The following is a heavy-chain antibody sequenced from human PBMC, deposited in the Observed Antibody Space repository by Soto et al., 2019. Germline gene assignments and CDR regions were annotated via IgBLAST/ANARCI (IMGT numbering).Heavy chain of an antibody. Sequence: SETLSLTCSVSSVSTSGYYWSWLRQPPGKGLEWIAYIYYTGNTNYNPSLKSRVTISVDTSNNQVSLKLSSVTAADTALYFCARHGSYNNGLYAFDVWGHGTMVTVSS. V-gene: IGHV4-59*08. CDR1: SVSTSGYY. J-gene: IGHJ3*01. D-gene: IGHD2-8*01. CDR3: ARHGSYNNGLYAFDV. CDR2: IYYTGNT.